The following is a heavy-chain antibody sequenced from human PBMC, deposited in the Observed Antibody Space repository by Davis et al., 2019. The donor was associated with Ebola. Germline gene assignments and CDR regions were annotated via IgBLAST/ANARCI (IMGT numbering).Heavy chain of an antibody. CDR1: GGTFSSYA. Sequence: SVKVPCKASGGTFSSYAISWVRQAPGQGLEWVGGIIPIFDTASYAHNFQDRVTITADESRITAYLELSSLRSEDTAVYYCAKDRYYDNSPLYFESETWGQGTLVTVSS. D-gene: IGHD3-22*01. CDR3: AKDRYYDNSPLYFESET. V-gene: IGHV1-69*13. CDR2: IIPIFDTA. J-gene: IGHJ4*02.